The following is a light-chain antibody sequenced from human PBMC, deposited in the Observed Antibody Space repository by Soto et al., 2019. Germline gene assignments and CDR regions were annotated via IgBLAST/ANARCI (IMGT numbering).Light chain of an antibody. V-gene: IGKV3-20*01. Sequence: IVLTQSPGTLSLSPGERATLSCRASQSVNSNYLAWYQRKPGQAPRLLLYGASNRATDIPYRFSASGSGTDLTLTITRLEAEDVAVYYCQQYDSTPPTFGQGTKVEVK. CDR1: QSVNSNY. J-gene: IGKJ1*01. CDR3: QQYDSTPPT. CDR2: GAS.